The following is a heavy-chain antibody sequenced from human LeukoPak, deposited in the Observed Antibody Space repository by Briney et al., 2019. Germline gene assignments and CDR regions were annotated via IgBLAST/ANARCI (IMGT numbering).Heavy chain of an antibody. CDR2: ISYDGSNK. Sequence: PGRSLRLSCAASGFTFSSYAMHWVRQAPGKGLEWVAVISYDGSNKYYADSVKGRFTISRDNAKNSLYLQMNSLRAEDTAVYYCARMPRGPDVWGKGTMVTVSS. CDR1: GFTFSSYA. J-gene: IGHJ6*04. D-gene: IGHD2-2*01. V-gene: IGHV3-30-3*01. CDR3: ARMPRGPDV.